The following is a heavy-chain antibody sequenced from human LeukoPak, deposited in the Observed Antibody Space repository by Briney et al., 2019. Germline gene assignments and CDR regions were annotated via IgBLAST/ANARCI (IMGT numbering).Heavy chain of an antibody. V-gene: IGHV1-18*01. CDR3: ARCTAGGFGVVIGPFDY. CDR1: GYTLTSYG. J-gene: IGHJ4*02. CDR2: ISAYNGNT. D-gene: IGHD3-3*01. Sequence: ASVKVSCKASGYTLTSYGISWVRQAPGQGLELMGWISAYNGNTNDAQKLQRRVTMTADTSTSTAYVERRSLRSDDTAVYYWARCTAGGFGVVIGPFDYWGQGTLVTVSS.